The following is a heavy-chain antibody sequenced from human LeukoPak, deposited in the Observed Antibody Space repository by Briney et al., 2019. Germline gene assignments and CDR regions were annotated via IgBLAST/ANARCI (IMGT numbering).Heavy chain of an antibody. CDR3: ARGDIVVVPAAYGMDV. V-gene: IGHV4-34*01. J-gene: IGHJ6*02. D-gene: IGHD2-2*01. Sequence: SETLSLTCAVYGGSFSGYYWSWIRQPPGKGLEWIGEINHSGSTNYNPSLKSRVTISVDTSKNQFSLQLSSVTAADASVYYCARGDIVVVPAAYGMDVWGQGTTVTVSS. CDR2: INHSGST. CDR1: GGSFSGYY.